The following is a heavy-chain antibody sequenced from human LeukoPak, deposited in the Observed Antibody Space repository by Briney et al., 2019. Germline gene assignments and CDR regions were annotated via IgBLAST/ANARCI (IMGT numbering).Heavy chain of an antibody. D-gene: IGHD6-6*01. CDR3: ARDKADSSSSGSFDY. J-gene: IGHJ4*02. CDR2: ISAYNGNT. V-gene: IGHV1-18*01. Sequence: ASVKVSCKASGYTFTSYGISWVRQAPGQGLEWMGWISAYNGNTNYAQKLQGRVTMTTDTSTSTAYMELRSLRSEDTAVYYCARDKADSSSSGSFDYWGQGTLVTVSS. CDR1: GYTFTSYG.